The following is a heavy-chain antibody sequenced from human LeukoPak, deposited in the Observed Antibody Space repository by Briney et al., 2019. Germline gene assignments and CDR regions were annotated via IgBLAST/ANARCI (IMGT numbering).Heavy chain of an antibody. J-gene: IGHJ4*02. Sequence: PGGSLRLSCAASGFTFSSFWMNWVRQTPGKGLTWVSRIRGDGRDISYADSVMGRFTISRDNDKNTLFLQMNSLRAEDTAVYYCVRGVEMSTITELNFWGPGTLVTVSS. CDR2: IRGDGRDI. V-gene: IGHV3-74*01. D-gene: IGHD5-24*01. CDR1: GFTFSSFW. CDR3: VRGVEMSTITELNF.